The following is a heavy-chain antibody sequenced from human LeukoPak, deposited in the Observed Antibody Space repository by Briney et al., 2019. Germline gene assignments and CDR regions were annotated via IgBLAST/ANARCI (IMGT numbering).Heavy chain of an antibody. V-gene: IGHV3-23*01. Sequence: GGSLRLSCAASGFTFSSYDMTWIRQAPGKGLEWVSGIRGSGSSTHYADSVKGRFTISRDNSKNTLYLQMNSLRAEDTAVYYCANSDSRSWYNPLDYWGQGTLVTVSS. CDR3: ANSDSRSWYNPLDY. CDR2: IRGSGSST. D-gene: IGHD6-13*01. J-gene: IGHJ4*02. CDR1: GFTFSSYD.